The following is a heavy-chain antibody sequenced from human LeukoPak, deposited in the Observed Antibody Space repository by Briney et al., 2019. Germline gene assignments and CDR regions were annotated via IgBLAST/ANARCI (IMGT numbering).Heavy chain of an antibody. D-gene: IGHD1-26*01. Sequence: GGSLRLTCSASGFTFNNHLMSWVRQAPGKGLEWVANIKEDGSVQYYVDSLKGRFTISRDNAENSLYLQLDSLRAEDTAVYYCARTVRGIVMPQNAFDIWGQGTVVTVSS. J-gene: IGHJ3*02. CDR3: ARTVRGIVMPQNAFDI. CDR2: IKEDGSVQ. CDR1: GFTFNNHL. V-gene: IGHV3-7*01.